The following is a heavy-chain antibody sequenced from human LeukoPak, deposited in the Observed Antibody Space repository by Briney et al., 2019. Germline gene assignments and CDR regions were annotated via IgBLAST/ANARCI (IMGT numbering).Heavy chain of an antibody. J-gene: IGHJ4*02. V-gene: IGHV3-7*03. Sequence: GGSLRLSCAASGFTFSSYWMNWVRQAPGKGLEGVANIKQDGSEKYYVDSVKGRFTISRDNAKSSLFLQMNSLRAEDTAVYYCARVKRTDGSGSYYKLDYWGQGTLVTVSS. CDR1: GFTFSSYW. CDR2: IKQDGSEK. D-gene: IGHD3-10*01. CDR3: ARVKRTDGSGSYYKLDY.